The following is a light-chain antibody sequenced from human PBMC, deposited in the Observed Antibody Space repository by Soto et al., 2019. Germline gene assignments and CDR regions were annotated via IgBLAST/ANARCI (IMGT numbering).Light chain of an antibody. V-gene: IGKV3-20*01. CDR1: QSVSSSY. J-gene: IGKJ1*01. Sequence: EIVLTQSPDTLSLSAGERATLSCRASQSVSSSYLAWYQQKPGQAPRLLIYGASIRATGIPDRFSGSGSGTDFTLTISRLEPEDFAVYYCQQYGNSPQTFGQGTKVDIK. CDR2: GAS. CDR3: QQYGNSPQT.